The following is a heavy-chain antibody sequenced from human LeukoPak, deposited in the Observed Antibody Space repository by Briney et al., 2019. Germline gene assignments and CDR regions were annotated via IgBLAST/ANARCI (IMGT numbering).Heavy chain of an antibody. J-gene: IGHJ6*04. CDR1: GGSFSGYY. V-gene: IGHV4-34*01. CDR2: INHSGST. CDR3: AIRVLVRRPFGV. D-gene: IGHD3-10*01. Sequence: SETLSLTCAVYGGSFSGYYWSWIRQPPGKGLGWIGEINHSGSTNYNPSLKSRVTISVDTSKNQFSLKLSSVTAADTAVYYCAIRVLVRRPFGVWGKGTTVTVSS.